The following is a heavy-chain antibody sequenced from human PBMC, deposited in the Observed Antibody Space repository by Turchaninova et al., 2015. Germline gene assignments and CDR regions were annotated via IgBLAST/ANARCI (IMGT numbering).Heavy chain of an antibody. Sequence: EVQLMESGGALVQPGGSLTLSCAGSGFIFSSYSMLWVRQAPGKGREWVDKIKKDGVEKNYGDSVKGRFTIARDSSKNSVFLQMNSLRVDDTAVYYCARDGIWGQGTVVTVSS. V-gene: IGHV3-7*03. CDR1: GFIFSSYS. CDR2: IKKDGVEK. CDR3: ARDGI. J-gene: IGHJ3*02.